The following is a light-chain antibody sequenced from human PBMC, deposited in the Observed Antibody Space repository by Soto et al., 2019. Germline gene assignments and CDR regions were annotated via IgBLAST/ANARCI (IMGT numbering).Light chain of an antibody. J-gene: IGKJ1*01. Sequence: EIVLTQSPGTLSLSPGERATLSCRASQSVSSSYLAWYQQKPGQAPRLLIYGASSRATGIPDRFSGSGSGKDFTLTISRLEPEDFAVYYCQQYGSSLTWTFGQGT. V-gene: IGKV3-20*01. CDR3: QQYGSSLTWT. CDR2: GAS. CDR1: QSVSSSY.